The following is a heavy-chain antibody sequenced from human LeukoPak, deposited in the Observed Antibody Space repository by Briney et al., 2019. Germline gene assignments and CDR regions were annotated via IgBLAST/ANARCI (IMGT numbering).Heavy chain of an antibody. Sequence: GASVKVSCKASGYTFTGYYMHWVRQAPGRGLEWMGWINPNSGGTNYAQKFQGRVTMTRDTSISTAYMELSRLRSDDTAVYYCARSYYDFWSGYSPYYFDYWGQGTLVTVSS. J-gene: IGHJ4*02. CDR1: GYTFTGYY. V-gene: IGHV1-2*02. CDR3: ARSYYDFWSGYSPYYFDY. D-gene: IGHD3-3*01. CDR2: INPNSGGT.